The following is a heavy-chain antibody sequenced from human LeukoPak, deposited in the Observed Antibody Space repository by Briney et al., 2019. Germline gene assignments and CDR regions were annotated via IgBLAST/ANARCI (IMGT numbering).Heavy chain of an antibody. CDR1: GYTFTSYG. V-gene: IGHV1-18*01. CDR3: ARDSAGRDGYNSRASARAFDI. Sequence: VASVKVSLKASGYTFTSYGISWVRQAPGQGLEWMGWISAYNGNTNYAQKLQGRVTMTTDTSTSTAYMELRSLRSDDTAVYHCARDSAGRDGYNSRASARAFDIWGQGTMVTVSS. CDR2: ISAYNGNT. J-gene: IGHJ3*02. D-gene: IGHD5-24*01.